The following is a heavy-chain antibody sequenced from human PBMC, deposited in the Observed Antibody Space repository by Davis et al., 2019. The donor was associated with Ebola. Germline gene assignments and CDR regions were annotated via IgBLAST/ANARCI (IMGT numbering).Heavy chain of an antibody. J-gene: IGHJ4*02. Sequence: HTGGSLRLSCAASGFTFSSYWMHWVRQAPGKGLVWVSRINSDGSSTSYADSVKGRFTISRDNSKNTLYLQMDSLRVEDTAIYYCAKENDGSGSYYTHFDYWGQGTLVTVSS. V-gene: IGHV3-74*01. CDR3: AKENDGSGSYYTHFDY. CDR1: GFTFSSYW. D-gene: IGHD3-10*01. CDR2: INSDGSST.